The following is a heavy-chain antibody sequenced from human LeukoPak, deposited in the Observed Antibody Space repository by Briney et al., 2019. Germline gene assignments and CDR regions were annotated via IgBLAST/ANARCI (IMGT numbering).Heavy chain of an antibody. D-gene: IGHD3-10*01. J-gene: IGHJ4*02. CDR2: IYYSGST. V-gene: IGHV4-31*03. Sequence: PSETLSLTCTVSGGSISSGGYYWSWIRQHPGKGLEWIGYIYYSGSTYYNPSLKSRVTISVDTSKNQFSLKLSSVTAADTAVYYCAGDTMVREVIIGTDYWGQGTLVTVSS. CDR1: GGSISSGGYY. CDR3: AGDTMVREVIIGTDY.